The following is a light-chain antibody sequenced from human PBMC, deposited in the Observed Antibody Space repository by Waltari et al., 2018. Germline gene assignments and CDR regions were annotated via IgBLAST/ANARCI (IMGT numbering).Light chain of an antibody. J-gene: IGLJ2*01. CDR1: TSDY. CDR2: DVS. CDR3: SSYTVNIVI. V-gene: IGLV2-14*01. Sequence: QSALTQPASMSGSPGQSITISCTGTTSDYVSWYQQHPGKAPKLRIYDVSNRPSGVSNRFSGSKSGNTASLTISGLQAEDEADYYCSSYTVNIVIFGGGTKLTVL.